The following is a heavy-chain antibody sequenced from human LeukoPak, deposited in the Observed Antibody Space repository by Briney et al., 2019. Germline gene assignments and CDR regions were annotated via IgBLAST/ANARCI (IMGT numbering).Heavy chain of an antibody. CDR1: GGTFSIYA. V-gene: IGHV1-69*04. CDR3: ARDKQQLVVLDY. Sequence: GASVTVSCKASGGTFSIYAISWVRQAPGQGLEWMGRIIPILGIANYAQKFQGRVTITADKSTSTAYMELSSLRSEDTAVYYCARDKQQLVVLDYWGQGTLVTVSS. CDR2: IIPILGIA. J-gene: IGHJ4*02. D-gene: IGHD6-6*01.